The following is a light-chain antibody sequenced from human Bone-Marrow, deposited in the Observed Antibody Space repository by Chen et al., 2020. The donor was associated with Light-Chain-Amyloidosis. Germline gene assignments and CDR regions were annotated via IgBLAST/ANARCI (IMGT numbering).Light chain of an antibody. CDR3: QSADSSGTYEVK. J-gene: IGLJ2*01. CDR2: KDT. V-gene: IGLV3-25*03. CDR1: DLPTKY. Sequence: SYELTHPPSLSVSPGQTARLTCSGDDLPTKYAYWYQQKPGQAPVLVIHKDTERPSGISERFSGSNSGTTATLTSSGIQAEDEADYHCQSADSSGTYEVKFGRGAKLTVL.